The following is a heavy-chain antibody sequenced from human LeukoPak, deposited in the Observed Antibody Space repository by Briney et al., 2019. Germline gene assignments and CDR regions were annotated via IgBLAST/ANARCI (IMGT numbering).Heavy chain of an antibody. J-gene: IGHJ5*02. Sequence: GGSLRPSCAASGFTFSSYWMNWVRQAPGKGLEWVANIKQDGSDKYYVDSAKGRFTISRDNAKNSLYLQMNSLRAEDTAVYYCARDKGVGYSNLHDTWGQGTLVTVSS. CDR1: GFTFSSYW. D-gene: IGHD4-11*01. V-gene: IGHV3-7*01. CDR2: IKQDGSDK. CDR3: ARDKGVGYSNLHDT.